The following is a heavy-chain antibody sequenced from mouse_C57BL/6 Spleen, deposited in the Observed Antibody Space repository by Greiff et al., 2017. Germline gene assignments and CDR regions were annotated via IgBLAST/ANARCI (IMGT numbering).Heavy chain of an antibody. D-gene: IGHD3-2*02. V-gene: IGHV1-55*01. J-gene: IGHJ2*01. CDR2: IYPGSGST. CDR3: SRTSCYLYYFCG. Sequence: QVQLQQPGAELVKPGASVKMSCKASGYTFTSSWINWVKQSPGQGLEWIGDIYPGSGSTNYNETFKGKATLTVDTSSSTAYMQLSRLTSEDSAVCYCSRTSCYLYYFCGWGKGTTLTVAS. CDR1: GYTFTSSW.